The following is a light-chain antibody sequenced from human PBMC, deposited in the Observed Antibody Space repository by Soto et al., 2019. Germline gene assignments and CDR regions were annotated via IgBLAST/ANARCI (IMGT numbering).Light chain of an antibody. CDR1: SSDIGGYNY. CDR3: SSSTSSSTLV. J-gene: IGLJ1*01. V-gene: IGLV2-14*03. Sequence: QSALTQPASVSGSPGQSITISCTGTSSDIGGYNYVFWYQQHPGKAPKLMIYDVINRPSGVSNRFSGSKSGNTASLTISGLQAEDEADYYCSSSTSSSTLVFGTGTKVTVL. CDR2: DVI.